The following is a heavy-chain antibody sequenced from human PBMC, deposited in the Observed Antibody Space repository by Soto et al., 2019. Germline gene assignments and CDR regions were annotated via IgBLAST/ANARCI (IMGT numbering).Heavy chain of an antibody. J-gene: IGHJ4*02. CDR3: ARARLDTPALDY. D-gene: IGHD2-2*01. CDR1: GVTFSSYA. V-gene: IGHV3-30-3*01. CDR2: ISYDGSNK. Sequence: QVQLVEAGGGVVQPGRSLRLSCAASGVTFSSYAMHWVRQAPGKGLEWVAVISYDGSNKYYADSVKGRFTISRDNSKNTLYLQMYSLRAEDTALYYCARARLDTPALDYWGQGTLVTVSS.